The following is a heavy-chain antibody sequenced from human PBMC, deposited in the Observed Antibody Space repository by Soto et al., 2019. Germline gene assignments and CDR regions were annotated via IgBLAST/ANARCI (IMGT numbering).Heavy chain of an antibody. V-gene: IGHV3-30-3*01. CDR3: ARAVMTTVTTSPFWY. CDR2: ISYDGSNK. D-gene: IGHD4-17*01. CDR1: GFTFSSYA. J-gene: IGHJ4*02. Sequence: GGSLRLSCAASGFTFSSYAMHWVRQAPGKGLEWVAVISYDGSNKYYADSVKGRFTISRDNSKNTLYLQMNNLRAEDTAAYYCARAVMTTVTTSPFWYWGQGTLVTVSS.